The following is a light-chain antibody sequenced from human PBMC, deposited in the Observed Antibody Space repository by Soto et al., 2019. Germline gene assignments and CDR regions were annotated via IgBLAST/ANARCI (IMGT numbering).Light chain of an antibody. Sequence: EIVLTQSPGTLSLSPGERATLSCRASPSVASSFIAWLQQKPGQPPRLLIYTASSRAPGIPDRFSGSGSGTDFTLTISRLEPEDFAVYYCHKYGPSPLTFGGGTKVEIK. CDR3: HKYGPSPLT. V-gene: IGKV3-20*01. J-gene: IGKJ4*01. CDR2: TAS. CDR1: PSVASSF.